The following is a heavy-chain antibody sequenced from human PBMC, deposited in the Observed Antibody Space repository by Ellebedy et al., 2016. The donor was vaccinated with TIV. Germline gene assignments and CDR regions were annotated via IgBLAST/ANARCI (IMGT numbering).Heavy chain of an antibody. J-gene: IGHJ4*02. CDR3: AKTRTDYFDY. D-gene: IGHD2-2*01. Sequence: GGSLRLSXAASGFTFSSYGMHWVRQAPGKGLEWVAVISYDGSNKYYADSVKGRFTISRDNSKNTLYLQMNSLRAEDTAVYYCAKTRTDYFDYWGQGTLVTVSS. V-gene: IGHV3-30*18. CDR2: ISYDGSNK. CDR1: GFTFSSYG.